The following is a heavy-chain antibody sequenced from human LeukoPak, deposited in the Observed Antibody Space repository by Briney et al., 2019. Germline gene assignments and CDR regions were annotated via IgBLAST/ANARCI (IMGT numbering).Heavy chain of an antibody. V-gene: IGHV1-3*01. D-gene: IGHD5-12*01. CDR2: INAGNGNT. CDR3: ARGGEYSGSFDY. J-gene: IGHJ4*02. Sequence: GASVKVSCKASGYTFTSYAMHWVRQAPGQRLEWMGWINAGNGNTKYSQKFQGRVTITRDISASTAYMELSSLRSEDTAVYYCARGGEYSGSFDYWGQGTLVTVSS. CDR1: GYTFTSYA.